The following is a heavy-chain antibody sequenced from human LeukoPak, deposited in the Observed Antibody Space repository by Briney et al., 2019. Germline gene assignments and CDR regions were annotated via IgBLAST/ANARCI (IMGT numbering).Heavy chain of an antibody. D-gene: IGHD3-16*01. J-gene: IGHJ4*02. V-gene: IGHV3-23*01. CDR3: AKAMGGGLRFDY. CDR1: GFTFSDYT. Sequence: GGSLRLSCAASGFTFSDYTMDWVRQAPGKGLEWVSTISGSGDSTYYADSVKGRFTISRDSSENTLYLQMNSLRAEDTAVYYCAKAMGGGLRFDYWGQGTLVTVSS. CDR2: ISGSGDST.